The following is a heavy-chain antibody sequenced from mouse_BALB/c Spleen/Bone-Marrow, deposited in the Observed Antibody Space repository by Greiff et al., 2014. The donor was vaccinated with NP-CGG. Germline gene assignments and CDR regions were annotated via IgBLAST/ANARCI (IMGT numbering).Heavy chain of an antibody. V-gene: IGHV2-6-4*01. CDR1: GFSLSRYS. Sequence: VKLVESGPGLVAPSQSLSITRTVSGFSLSRYSVHWIRQPPGKGLEWLGMIWGGGSTDYNSALRSRLSIIKDNSKGQVFLRMSSLQTDDTAMYYCARRELHAIDYWGQGTSVTVSS. J-gene: IGHJ4*01. CDR2: IWGGGST. CDR3: ARRELHAIDY.